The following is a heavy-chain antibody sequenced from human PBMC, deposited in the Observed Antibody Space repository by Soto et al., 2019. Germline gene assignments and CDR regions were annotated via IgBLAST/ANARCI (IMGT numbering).Heavy chain of an antibody. D-gene: IGHD3-10*01. CDR3: ASTHGSGSYYKG. V-gene: IGHV4-59*01. J-gene: IGHJ4*02. CDR2: IYYSWST. CDR1: GGSISSYY. Sequence: QVQLQESGPGLVKPSETLSLTCTVSGGSISSYYWRWIRQPPGKGLEWIGYIYYSWSTNYNTSLRSRFTISVDTSKNQFSLKLSSVTAAETAVYYCASTHGSGSYYKGWGQVSLVSVSS.